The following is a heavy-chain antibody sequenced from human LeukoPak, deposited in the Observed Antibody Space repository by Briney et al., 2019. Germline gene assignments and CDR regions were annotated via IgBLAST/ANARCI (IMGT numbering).Heavy chain of an antibody. CDR2: IYSGGTT. Sequence: GGSLRLSCAASGFTVSSNYMSWVRQAPGKGLEWGSVIYSGGTTYYADSVKGRFTISRDNSKNTLDLQMNSLRAEDTAVYYCARGRMVRGVVIKVFYYFDYWGHGTLVTVSS. V-gene: IGHV3-53*01. D-gene: IGHD3-10*01. J-gene: IGHJ4*01. CDR1: GFTVSSNY. CDR3: ARGRMVRGVVIKVFYYFDY.